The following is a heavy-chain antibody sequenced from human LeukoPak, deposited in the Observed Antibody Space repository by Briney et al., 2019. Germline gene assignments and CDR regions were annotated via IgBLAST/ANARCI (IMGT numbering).Heavy chain of an antibody. J-gene: IGHJ4*02. V-gene: IGHV3-21*01. CDR1: GFTFSSYS. Sequence: TGGSLRLSCAASGFTFSSYSMNWVRQAPGKGLEWVSSISSSSSYIYYADSVKGRFTISRDNAKNSLYLQMNSLRAEDTAVYYCARDSRGAFDYWGQGTLVTVSS. CDR2: ISSSSSYI. D-gene: IGHD3-10*01. CDR3: ARDSRGAFDY.